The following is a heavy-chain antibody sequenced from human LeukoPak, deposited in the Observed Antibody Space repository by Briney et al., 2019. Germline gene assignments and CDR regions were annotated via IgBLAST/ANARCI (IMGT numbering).Heavy chain of an antibody. J-gene: IGHJ4*02. Sequence: GGSLRPSCAASGFTVSTNYMTWVRQAPGKGLEWLSIIYAGGGTSYADSVKGRFTISRDNSENTLYLQVNSLRPEDTAVYYCARRAPGTTATFDYWGQGTLVTVSA. CDR1: GFTVSTNY. D-gene: IGHD1-1*01. CDR3: ARRAPGTTATFDY. V-gene: IGHV3-53*01. CDR2: IYAGGGT.